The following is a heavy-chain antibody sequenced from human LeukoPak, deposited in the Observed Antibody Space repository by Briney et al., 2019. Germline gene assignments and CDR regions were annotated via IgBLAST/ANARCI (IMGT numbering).Heavy chain of an antibody. V-gene: IGHV1-69*05. CDR1: GGTFSSYA. D-gene: IGHD3-16*02. CDR3: ARVLMITFGGVIENVDY. CDR2: IIPIFGTA. Sequence: ASVKVSCKASGGTFSSYAISWVRQAPGQGLEWMGGIIPIFGTANYAQKLQGRVTMTTDTSTSTAYMELRSLRSDDTAVYYCARVLMITFGGVIENVDYWGQGTLVTVSS. J-gene: IGHJ4*02.